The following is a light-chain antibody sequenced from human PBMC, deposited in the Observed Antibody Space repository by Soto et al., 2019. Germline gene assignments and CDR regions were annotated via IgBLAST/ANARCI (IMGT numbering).Light chain of an antibody. V-gene: IGLV1-40*01. Sequence: QSVLTQPPSVSGAPGQSVTISCTGSSSNIGAGYDVHWYQQFPGTAPKLLIYGNSNRPSGVPDRFSGSKSGTSASLAITGLQAEDEADYYCQSYDSSLRLVFGGGTKLTVL. CDR3: QSYDSSLRLV. J-gene: IGLJ2*01. CDR2: GNS. CDR1: SSNIGAGYD.